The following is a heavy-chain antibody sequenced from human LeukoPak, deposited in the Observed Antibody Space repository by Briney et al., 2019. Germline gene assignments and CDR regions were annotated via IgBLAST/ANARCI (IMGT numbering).Heavy chain of an antibody. CDR2: IYYSGST. J-gene: IGHJ4*02. V-gene: IGHV4-39*01. D-gene: IGHD5-18*01. CDR3: ARHKGYTYGYGDY. CDR1: GGSISSSSLY. Sequence: SSETLSLTCTVSGGSISSSSLYWGWVRQPPGKGLEWIGNIYYSGSTYYNPSLKSRVSISVDTSKNQFSLKLSSVIAADTAVYYCARHKGYTYGYGDYWGQGTLVTVSS.